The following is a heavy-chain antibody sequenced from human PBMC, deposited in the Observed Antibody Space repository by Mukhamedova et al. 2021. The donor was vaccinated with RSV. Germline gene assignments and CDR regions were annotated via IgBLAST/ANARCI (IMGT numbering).Heavy chain of an antibody. D-gene: IGHD2-2*02. V-gene: IGHV1-2*02. Sequence: EYMGLINPKNDGTNYAQKFQGRVTMTRDTSISTAYMELSGLRSDDTAMYYCARDIPHNAFDIWGQGTMVTVSS. CDR3: ARDIPHNAFDI. J-gene: IGHJ3*02. CDR2: INPKNDGT.